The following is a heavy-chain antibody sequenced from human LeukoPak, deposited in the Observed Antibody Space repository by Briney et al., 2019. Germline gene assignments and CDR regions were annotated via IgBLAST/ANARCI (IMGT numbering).Heavy chain of an antibody. CDR3: ARAPLSTVTTLGSFFDY. D-gene: IGHD4-17*01. V-gene: IGHV3-7*01. Sequence: GGSLRLSCAASGFTFSSYWMSWVRQAPGKGLEWVANIKQDGSEKYYVDSVKGRFTISRDNAKNSLYLQMNSLRAEDTAVYYCARAPLSTVTTLGSFFDYWGQGTLVTVSS. J-gene: IGHJ4*02. CDR1: GFTFSSYW. CDR2: IKQDGSEK.